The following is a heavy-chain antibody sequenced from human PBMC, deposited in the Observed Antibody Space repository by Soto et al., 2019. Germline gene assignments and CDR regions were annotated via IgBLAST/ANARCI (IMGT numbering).Heavy chain of an antibody. CDR2: VDPRDGST. CDR3: ARGRSSGREFDY. J-gene: IGHJ4*02. Sequence: QVQLVQSGAEMKRPGASVILSCKASGYIFTTYSIHWVRQTAGQGLEWMAKVDPRDGSTGYAQKFWGRGSWAWDTSTGTWSMVVTSRTSDATAPFYLARGRSSGREFDYWGEGTQVTVSS. CDR1: GYIFTTYS. D-gene: IGHD6-25*01. V-gene: IGHV1-46*01.